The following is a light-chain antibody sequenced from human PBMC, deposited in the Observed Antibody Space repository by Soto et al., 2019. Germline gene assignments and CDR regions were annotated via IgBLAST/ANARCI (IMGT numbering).Light chain of an antibody. CDR2: DAS. Sequence: DIQMTQSPSTLSASVGDRVTITCRASQSISSWLAWYRQKPGKAPKLLIYDASSLESGVPSRFSGSGSGTEFTLTISSLQPDDFANYYCQQYNSYWTFGQGTKVDIK. V-gene: IGKV1-5*01. CDR3: QQYNSYWT. J-gene: IGKJ1*01. CDR1: QSISSW.